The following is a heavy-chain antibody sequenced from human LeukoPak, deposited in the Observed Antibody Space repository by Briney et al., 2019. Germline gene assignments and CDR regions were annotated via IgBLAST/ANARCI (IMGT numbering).Heavy chain of an antibody. CDR2: IKEDGSET. J-gene: IGHJ4*02. D-gene: IGHD1-26*01. V-gene: IGHV3-7*05. Sequence: GGSLRLSCVASAFAFSSNWMSWVRQAPGKGLEWVASIKEDGSETYYVDSVKGRFTISRDNAKNSLYLQMDSLRAEDTAVYYCAKAHGGSYHSGIDWGQGTLVIVSS. CDR1: AFAFSSNW. CDR3: AKAHGGSYHSGID.